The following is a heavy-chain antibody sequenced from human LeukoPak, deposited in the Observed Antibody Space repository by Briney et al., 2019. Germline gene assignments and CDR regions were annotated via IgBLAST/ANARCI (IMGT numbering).Heavy chain of an antibody. V-gene: IGHV1-2*02. D-gene: IGHD2-2*01. J-gene: IGHJ5*02. CDR2: INPNRGGT. CDR1: GYTFTGYY. Sequence: ASVKVSCKASGYTFTGYYMHWVRQAPGQGLEWMGWINPNRGGTNYAQKFRGRVTMTRDTSISTAYMELSRLRSDDTAVYYCARDLVVVPAAINWFDPWGQGTLVTVSS. CDR3: ARDLVVVPAAINWFDP.